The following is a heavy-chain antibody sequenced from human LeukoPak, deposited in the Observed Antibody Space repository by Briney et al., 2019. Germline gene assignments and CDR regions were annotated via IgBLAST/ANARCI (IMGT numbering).Heavy chain of an antibody. V-gene: IGHV1-2*02. J-gene: IGHJ4*02. Sequence: GASVKVSCKASGYTFTGYYMHWVRQAPGQGLEWMGWINPNSGGTNYAQKFQGRVTMTRDTSISTAYMELSRLRSDDTAVYYCARVTWKYSSSYFGYWGQGTLVTVSS. CDR1: GYTFTGYY. CDR3: ARVTWKYSSSYFGY. D-gene: IGHD6-13*01. CDR2: INPNSGGT.